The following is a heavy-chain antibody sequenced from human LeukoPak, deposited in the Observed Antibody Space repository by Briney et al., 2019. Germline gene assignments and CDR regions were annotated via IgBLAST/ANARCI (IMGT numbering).Heavy chain of an antibody. J-gene: IGHJ5*02. CDR3: ARDRGAAAGNNWFDP. CDR1: GYSISSGYY. V-gene: IGHV4-38-2*02. Sequence: SETLSLTCAVSGYSISSGYYWGWIRPPPGKGLEWIGSIYHSGSTYYNPSLKSRVTISVDTSKNQFSLKLSSVTAADTAVYYCARDRGAAAGNNWFDPWGQGTLVTVSS. CDR2: IYHSGST. D-gene: IGHD6-13*01.